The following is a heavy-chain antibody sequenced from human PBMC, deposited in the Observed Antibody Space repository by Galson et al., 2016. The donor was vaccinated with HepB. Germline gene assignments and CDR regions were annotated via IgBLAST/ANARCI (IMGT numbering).Heavy chain of an antibody. V-gene: IGHV3-53*01. Sequence: SLRLSCAASGFSVSGDYMGWVRQAPGKALEWVSLINSVGNTYYADSVRGRFTISRDNSKNTLYLQMNSLRVDDTAVYHCARGLGDMVYFQHWGRGTLVTVSS. CDR1: GFSVSGDY. CDR2: INSVGNT. D-gene: IGHD3-3*01. CDR3: ARGLGDMVYFQH. J-gene: IGHJ1*01.